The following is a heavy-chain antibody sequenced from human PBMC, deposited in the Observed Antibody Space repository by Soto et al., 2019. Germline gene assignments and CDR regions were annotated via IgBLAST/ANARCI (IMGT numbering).Heavy chain of an antibody. V-gene: IGHV1-3*01. D-gene: IGHD3-10*01. CDR1: GYTFTSYA. CDR2: INAGNGNT. Sequence: ASVKVSCKASGYTFTSYAMHWVRQAPGQRLEWMGWINAGNGNTKYSQKFQGRVTITRDTSASTAYMELSSLRSEDTAVYYCARGGEEYYYYYMDVCGTGTTVTVSS. CDR3: ARGGEEYYYYYMDV. J-gene: IGHJ6*03.